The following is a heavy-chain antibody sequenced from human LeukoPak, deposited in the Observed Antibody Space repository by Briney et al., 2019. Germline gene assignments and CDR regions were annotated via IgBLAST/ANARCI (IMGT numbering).Heavy chain of an antibody. CDR2: INPNSGGT. V-gene: IGHV1-2*02. J-gene: IGHJ4*02. Sequence: ASVKVSCKASGYTFTGYYMHWVRQAPGQGLEWMGWINPNSGGTNYAQKFQGRVTMTRDTSISTAYMELSRLRSDDTAVYYCARGREVTTSSYFDYWGQGTLVTVSS. CDR1: GYTFTGYY. CDR3: ARGREVTTSSYFDY. D-gene: IGHD4-17*01.